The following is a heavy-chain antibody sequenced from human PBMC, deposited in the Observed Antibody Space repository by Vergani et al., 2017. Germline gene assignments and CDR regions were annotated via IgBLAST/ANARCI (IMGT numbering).Heavy chain of an antibody. Sequence: QVQLQESGPGLVKPSQTLSLTCTVSGGSISSGSYYWSWIRQPAGKGLEWIGRIYTSGSTNYNPSLKSRVTISVDTSKNQFSLKLSSVTAADTAVYYCARDSSGWTGGAFDIWGQGTMVTVSS. CDR3: ARDSSGWTGGAFDI. J-gene: IGHJ3*02. D-gene: IGHD6-19*01. V-gene: IGHV4-61*02. CDR2: IYTSGST. CDR1: GGSISSGSYY.